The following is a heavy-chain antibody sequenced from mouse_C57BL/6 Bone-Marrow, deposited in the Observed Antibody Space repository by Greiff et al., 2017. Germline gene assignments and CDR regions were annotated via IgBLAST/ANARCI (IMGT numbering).Heavy chain of an antibody. J-gene: IGHJ3*01. V-gene: IGHV1-72*01. CDR2: IDPNSGGP. D-gene: IGHD1-1*01. Sequence: QVQLQQPGAELVKPGASVKLSCKASGYTFTSYWMHWVKQRPGRGLEWIGGIDPNSGGPKYNEKFKSKATLTVDKPSSTAYMQLSSLTSEDSAFDDCARGTTVHAYWGQGTLVTVSA. CDR3: ARGTTVHAY. CDR1: GYTFTSYW.